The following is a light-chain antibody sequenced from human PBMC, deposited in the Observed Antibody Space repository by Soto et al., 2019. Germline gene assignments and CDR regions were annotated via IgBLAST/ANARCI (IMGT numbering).Light chain of an antibody. Sequence: AIQMTQSPSSLSASVGDRVTITCRASQGIRSELGWYQQKPGKAPNLLIYTASTLQSGVPSRFSGSGPGTDFTLTISSLQPEDSATYYCIQDYNYPLTFGGGTKVDIK. CDR2: TAS. CDR3: IQDYNYPLT. CDR1: QGIRSE. J-gene: IGKJ4*01. V-gene: IGKV1-6*01.